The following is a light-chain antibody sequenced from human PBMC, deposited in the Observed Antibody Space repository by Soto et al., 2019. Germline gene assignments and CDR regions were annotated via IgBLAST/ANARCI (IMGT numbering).Light chain of an antibody. V-gene: IGKV3-15*01. CDR3: QQCNNWPYT. CDR1: QSVSSN. Sequence: EIVMTQSPATLSVSPGERATLSCRASQSVSSNLAWYQQKPGQAPRLLIYGASTRATGIPATFSGSGSGTEFTLTISSLQSEDFAVYYCQQCNNWPYTFGQGTKVEIK. CDR2: GAS. J-gene: IGKJ2*01.